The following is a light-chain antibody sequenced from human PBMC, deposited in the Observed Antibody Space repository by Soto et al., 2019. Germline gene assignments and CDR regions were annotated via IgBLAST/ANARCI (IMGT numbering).Light chain of an antibody. Sequence: QSALTQPASVSGSPGQSITISCPGTSSDVGGYNYVSWYQQHPGKAPKLMIYEVSNRPSGVSNRFSGSKSGNTASLTISGLQAEDEADYYCSSYTSSSTVVFGGGTKVTGL. J-gene: IGLJ2*01. CDR2: EVS. CDR3: SSYTSSSTVV. V-gene: IGLV2-14*01. CDR1: SSDVGGYNY.